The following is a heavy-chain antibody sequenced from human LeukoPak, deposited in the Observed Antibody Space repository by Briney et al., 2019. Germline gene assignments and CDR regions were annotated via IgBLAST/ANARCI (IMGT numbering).Heavy chain of an antibody. CDR3: AREIPRYCSSTSCYGMDV. J-gene: IGHJ6*02. Sequence: GGSLRLSCAASGFTFSSYSMDWVRQAPGKGLEWVSSISSSSSYIYYADSVKGRFTISRDNAKNSLYLQMNSLRAEDTAVYYCAREIPRYCSSTSCYGMDVWGQGTTVTVSS. CDR1: GFTFSSYS. V-gene: IGHV3-21*01. D-gene: IGHD2-2*01. CDR2: ISSSSSYI.